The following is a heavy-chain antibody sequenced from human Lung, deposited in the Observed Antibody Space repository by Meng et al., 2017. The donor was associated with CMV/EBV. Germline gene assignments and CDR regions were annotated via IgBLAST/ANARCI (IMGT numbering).Heavy chain of an antibody. V-gene: IGHV4-39*07. CDR2: IYYSGLT. J-gene: IGHJ5*02. CDR1: VGSIRSSSHY. D-gene: IGHD2-8*01. Sequence: LRLQDLGPGLVKLSETLSLTCTVSVGSIRSSSHYWGWIRQPPGKGLEWIGNIYYSGLTSYNPSLKSRVTISVDTSKNQFSLKLSSVTAADTAVFYCARVWANGEGWFDPWGQGTLVTVSS. CDR3: ARVWANGEGWFDP.